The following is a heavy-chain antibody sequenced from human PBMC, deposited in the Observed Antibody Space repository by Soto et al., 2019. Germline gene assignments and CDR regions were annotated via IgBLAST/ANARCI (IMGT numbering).Heavy chain of an antibody. CDR2: SDPKSGGT. V-gene: IGHV1-2*02. J-gene: IGHJ4*02. D-gene: IGHD5-12*01. CDR1: GPTFIAYY. CDR3: ARVSVDVPE. Sequence: KLVQSGAEVKKPVASVRVSCKTSGPTFIAYYIHWVRQAPGQGLEWMGWSDPKSGGTTYEQKFLGRVTMTRDTSINTAYMDLNRLTSDDTAVYYCARVSVDVPEWGQGTLITVSS.